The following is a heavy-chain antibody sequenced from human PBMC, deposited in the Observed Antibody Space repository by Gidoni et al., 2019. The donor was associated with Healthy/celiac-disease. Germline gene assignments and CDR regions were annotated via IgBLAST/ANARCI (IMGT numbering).Heavy chain of an antibody. V-gene: IGHV4-34*01. CDR3: ARGVGRGYSSSRGGKDYGMDV. J-gene: IGHJ6*02. Sequence: QVQLQQWGAGLLKPSETLSLTCAVYGGSFSGYSWSWIRQPPGKGMEWIGEINHSGSTNYNPSLKSRVTISVDTSKNQFSLKLSSVTAADTAVYYCARGVGRGYSSSRGGKDYGMDVWGQGTTVTVSS. CDR1: GGSFSGYS. D-gene: IGHD6-6*01. CDR2: INHSGST.